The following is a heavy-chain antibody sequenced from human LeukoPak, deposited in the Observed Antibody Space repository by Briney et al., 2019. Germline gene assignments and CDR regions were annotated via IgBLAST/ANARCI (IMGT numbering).Heavy chain of an antibody. Sequence: PSETLSLTCTVSGGSISGYYWTWIRQPPGKGLEWIGYIYHSGSTTYNPSLKSRVTTSVDMSKNQFYLKLTSVTAADAAVYYCASLSYCDSTSCPPHPMHVWGKGTTVTVSS. CDR3: ASLSYCDSTSCPPHPMHV. CDR1: GGSISGYY. V-gene: IGHV4-59*01. CDR2: IYHSGST. D-gene: IGHD2-2*01. J-gene: IGHJ6*03.